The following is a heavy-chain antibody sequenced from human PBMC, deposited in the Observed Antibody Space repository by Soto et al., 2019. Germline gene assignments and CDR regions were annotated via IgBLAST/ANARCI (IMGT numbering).Heavy chain of an antibody. V-gene: IGHV3-33*06. D-gene: IGHD6-19*01. CDR3: AKGAIAVAGTPEYYFDY. J-gene: IGHJ4*02. CDR1: GFTFSSYG. CDR2: IWYDGSNK. Sequence: GGSLRLSCAASGFTFSSYGMHWVRQAPGKGLEWVAVIWYDGSNKYYADSVKGRFTISRDNSKNTLYLQMNSLRAEDTAVYYCAKGAIAVAGTPEYYFDYWGRGPRVTFPS.